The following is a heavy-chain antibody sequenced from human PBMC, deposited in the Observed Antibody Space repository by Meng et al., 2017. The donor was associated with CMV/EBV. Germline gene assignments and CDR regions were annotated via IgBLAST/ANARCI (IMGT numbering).Heavy chain of an antibody. J-gene: IGHJ4*02. CDR1: GFSFSSYD. CDR3: QLRGY. V-gene: IGHV3-30*02. Sequence: GESLKISCAASGFSFSSYDMQWVRQAPGKGLEWVAFIRHDGSKKYYAESVKGRFTVSRDNSKNTLYLQMNSLRPEDAAVYSCQLRGYWGQGTRVTVSS. D-gene: IGHD4-17*01. CDR2: IRHDGSKK.